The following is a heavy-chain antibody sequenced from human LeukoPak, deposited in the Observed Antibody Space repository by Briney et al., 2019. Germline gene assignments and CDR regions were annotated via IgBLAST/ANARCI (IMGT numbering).Heavy chain of an antibody. D-gene: IGHD2-15*01. CDR2: INPSGGST. CDR3: ARDHVTYCSGGSCYLTYYYYGMDV. V-gene: IGHV1-46*01. Sequence: ASVKVSCKASGYTFTSYYMHWVRQAPGQGLEWMGIINPSGGSTSYAQKFQGRVTMTRDTSTSTVYMELSSLRSEDTAVYYCARDHVTYCSGGSCYLTYYYYGMDVWGQGTTVTVSS. J-gene: IGHJ6*02. CDR1: GYTFTSYY.